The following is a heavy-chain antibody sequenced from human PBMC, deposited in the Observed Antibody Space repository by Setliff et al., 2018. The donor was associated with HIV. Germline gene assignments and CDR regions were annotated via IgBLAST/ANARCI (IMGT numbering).Heavy chain of an antibody. CDR3: ARGGGYDRSGYYPFDY. CDR1: GGSISSGSYY. D-gene: IGHD3-22*01. V-gene: IGHV4-31*03. Sequence: PSETLSLTCTVSGGSISSGSYYWSWIRQHPGKGLEWIGYIYYSGNTYSNPSLKSRVTISVDTSKNQFSLKLSSVTAADTAVYYCARGGGYDRSGYYPFDYWGQGTPVTVSS. J-gene: IGHJ4*02. CDR2: IYYSGNT.